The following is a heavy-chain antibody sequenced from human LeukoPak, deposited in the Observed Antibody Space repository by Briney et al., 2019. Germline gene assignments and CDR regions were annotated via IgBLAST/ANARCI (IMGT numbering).Heavy chain of an antibody. J-gene: IGHJ5*02. V-gene: IGHV3-48*01. D-gene: IGHD2-15*01. CDR3: AKGFVVVVSATQSSWFDP. CDR1: GFTFSSYS. Sequence: PGGSLRLSCAASGFTFSSYSMNWVRQAPGKGLEWISYISSSSSTIYYADSVKGRFTISRDNSKNTLYLQMNSLRAEDTAVYYCAKGFVVVVSATQSSWFDPWGQGTLVTVSS. CDR2: ISSSSSTI.